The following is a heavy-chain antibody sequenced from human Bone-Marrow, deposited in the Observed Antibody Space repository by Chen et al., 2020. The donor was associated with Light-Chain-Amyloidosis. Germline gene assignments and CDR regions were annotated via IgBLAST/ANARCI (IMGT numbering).Heavy chain of an antibody. V-gene: IGHV3-30*18. CDR3: AKDLQTYGDYDYYYYGLDV. CDR1: GFTFRTYG. D-gene: IGHD4-17*01. J-gene: IGHJ6*02. CDR2: ISYDGNNQ. Sequence: QVQLVESGGGVVQPGKSLRLSCAASGFTFRTYGMHWVRQAPGKGLEWVALISYDGNNQYYSDSVKGRFTISRDNSKNTVYLQMNSLRLDDTALYYCAKDLQTYGDYDYYYYGLDVWGQGTAVTVSS.